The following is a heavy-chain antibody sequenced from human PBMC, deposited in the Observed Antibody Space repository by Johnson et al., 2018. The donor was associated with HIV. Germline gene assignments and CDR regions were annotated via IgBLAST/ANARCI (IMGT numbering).Heavy chain of an antibody. CDR3: ARDGGVSDDYGDSTKGTAFDI. V-gene: IGHV3-74*01. J-gene: IGHJ3*02. D-gene: IGHD4-17*01. CDR1: GFTFSSYW. CDR2: INSDGSST. Sequence: VQLVESGGGLVQPGGSLRLSCAASGFTFSSYWMHCVRQAPGKGLVWVSRINSDGSSTSYADSVKGRFTISRDNAKNSLYLQMNSLRAEDTAVYYCARDGGVSDDYGDSTKGTAFDIWGQGTMVTVSS.